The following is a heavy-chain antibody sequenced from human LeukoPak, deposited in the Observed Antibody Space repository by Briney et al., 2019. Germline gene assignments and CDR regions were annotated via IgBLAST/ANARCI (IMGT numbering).Heavy chain of an antibody. CDR3: ARDMTGYSRVFDWFAP. CDR2: INPNTAGT. V-gene: IGHV1-2*02. Sequence: GASVKVSCKASGYTFTTFYLNWVRQAPGQGPEWIGWINPNTAGTNYAQKFQGRVTMTRDTSINTAYMDLSRLTSDDTAVYYCARDMTGYSRVFDWFAPWGQGSPVTVSS. CDR1: GYTFTTFY. D-gene: IGHD6-13*01. J-gene: IGHJ5*02.